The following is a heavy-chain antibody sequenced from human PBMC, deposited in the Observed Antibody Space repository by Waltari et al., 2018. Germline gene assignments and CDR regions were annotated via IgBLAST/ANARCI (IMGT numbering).Heavy chain of an antibody. V-gene: IGHV1-18*01. CDR3: ARVSTNNGPGDLDY. CDR1: GYTFKSYA. CDR2: VSGYKGDT. Sequence: VQLVQSETEVKKPGASVMVSCKTSGYTFKSYAFSWVRQAPGQSLEWMGWVSGYKGDTVYAQNFQDRLTMTTETSTTTTYMELRNLRSDDTAIYYCARVSTNNGPGDLDYWGQGTLGTVSA. D-gene: IGHD2-8*01. J-gene: IGHJ4*02.